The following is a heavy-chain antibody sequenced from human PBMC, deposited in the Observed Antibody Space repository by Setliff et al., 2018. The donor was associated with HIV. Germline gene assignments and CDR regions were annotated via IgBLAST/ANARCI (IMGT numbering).Heavy chain of an antibody. J-gene: IGHJ5*02. V-gene: IGHV4-39*01. CDR1: GGSISSGSYY. CDR3: ATYADRESNRFDP. CDR2: IYYSGST. D-gene: IGHD3-10*01. Sequence: PSETLSLTCTVSGGSISSGSYYWSWIRQPPGKGLEWIGSIYYSGSTYYNPSLKSRVTISVDTSKNQFSLKLSSVTAADTAVCYCATYADRESNRFDPWGQGILVTSPQ.